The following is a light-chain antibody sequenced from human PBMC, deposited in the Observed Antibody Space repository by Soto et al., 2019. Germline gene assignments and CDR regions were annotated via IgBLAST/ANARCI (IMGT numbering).Light chain of an antibody. CDR3: QHHVNWPLT. CDR2: SAS. V-gene: IGKV3-15*01. J-gene: IGKJ4*01. CDR1: QSVGSN. Sequence: VITQSAATLSLSPGERATLSCRASQSVGSNLAWYQQKPGKAPRLLIYSASTRASGVPARFSGSGSGTDFTLTINSLQSEDFAIYYCQHHVNWPLTFGGGTKV.